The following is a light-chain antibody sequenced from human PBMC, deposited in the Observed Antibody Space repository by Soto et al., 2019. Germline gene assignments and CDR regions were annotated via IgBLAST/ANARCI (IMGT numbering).Light chain of an antibody. V-gene: IGKV3-15*01. J-gene: IGKJ4*01. CDR1: QGISRK. CDR2: GAS. Sequence: IVMTQSPATLSVAPGERVTFSCRASQGISRKVAWYQHKPGQAPRLLISGASTGATGIPARFSGSGSGTEFNLTISSLQSEDCAIYYCQQYHTWPITFGGGTKVEIK. CDR3: QQYHTWPIT.